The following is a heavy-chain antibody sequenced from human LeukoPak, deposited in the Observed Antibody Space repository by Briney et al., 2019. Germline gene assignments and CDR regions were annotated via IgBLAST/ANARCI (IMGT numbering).Heavy chain of an antibody. CDR1: GYTSTGYY. Sequence: GPVKVSCKASGYTSTGYYMHWVRQAPGQGLEWMGWMNPNSGGTNYAQRFQGRVTMTRDTSIGTAYMELSRLGSDDTAVYYCARAQTVVAATPGGYWGQGTLVTVSS. V-gene: IGHV1-2*02. CDR2: MNPNSGGT. J-gene: IGHJ4*02. CDR3: ARAQTVVAATPGGY. D-gene: IGHD2-15*01.